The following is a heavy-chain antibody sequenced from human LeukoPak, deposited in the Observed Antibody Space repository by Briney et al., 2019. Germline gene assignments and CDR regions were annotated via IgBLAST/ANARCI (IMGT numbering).Heavy chain of an antibody. CDR2: SGSSGASR. Sequence: PGGPLRLSCAASGFTFSSYALSWVRQAPGKGLEWGSTSGSSGASRYYADSVKGRFTISTDNSKNTLYLQMNSLRAEDTALDYCATDLGTAIVTRGYWGQGTLVTVSS. D-gene: IGHD5-18*01. V-gene: IGHV3-23*01. CDR3: ATDLGTAIVTRGY. CDR1: GFTFSSYA. J-gene: IGHJ4*02.